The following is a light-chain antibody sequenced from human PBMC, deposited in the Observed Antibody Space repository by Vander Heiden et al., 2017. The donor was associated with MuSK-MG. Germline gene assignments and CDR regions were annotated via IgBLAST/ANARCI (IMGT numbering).Light chain of an antibody. CDR2: EVN. V-gene: IGLV2-23*02. CDR1: SSDVGTYNL. CDR3: CSYAVSSTYV. Sequence: QSALTQPASVSGSPGQSITIPCTANSSDVGTYNLLAVYHQAPGTPPNLVIYEVNKLPSGVSNRFSGSKSVSTASLTISGPQAEDDAEYYCCSYAVSSTYVFGTGTKVTVL. J-gene: IGLJ1*01.